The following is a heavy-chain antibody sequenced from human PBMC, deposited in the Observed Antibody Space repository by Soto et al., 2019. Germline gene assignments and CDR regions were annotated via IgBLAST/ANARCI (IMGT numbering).Heavy chain of an antibody. V-gene: IGHV3-53*01. D-gene: IGHD3-10*01. Sequence: VQLVESGGGLIQAGGSRRLSCRVSGFSVSTNYMAWVRQVPGKGLEWASVIYSSGQTYYPDSVQGRFTISSDISKNTVYLQRSSLIVEDTGVYSCARIYGSGVVYFWGPRSLITVSS. CDR3: ARIYGSGVVYF. J-gene: IGHJ4*02. CDR1: GFSVSTNY. CDR2: IYSSGQT.